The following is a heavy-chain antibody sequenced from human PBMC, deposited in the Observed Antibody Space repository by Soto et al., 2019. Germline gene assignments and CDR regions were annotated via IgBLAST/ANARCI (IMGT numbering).Heavy chain of an antibody. CDR2: ISAYNGNT. Sequence: ASVKVSCKASGYTFTSYGISWVRQAPGQGLEWMGWISAYNGNTNYAQKLQGRVTMTTDTSTSTAYMELRSLRSDDTAVYYCARDRPRYCSSTSCYVFGSSWSEDIDYWGQGTLVTVSS. D-gene: IGHD2-2*01. V-gene: IGHV1-18*01. CDR3: ARDRPRYCSSTSCYVFGSSWSEDIDY. CDR1: GYTFTSYG. J-gene: IGHJ4*02.